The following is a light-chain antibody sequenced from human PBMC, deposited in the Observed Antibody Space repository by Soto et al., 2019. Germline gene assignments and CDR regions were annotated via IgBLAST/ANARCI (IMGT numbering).Light chain of an antibody. CDR3: QQYGSSPYT. J-gene: IGKJ2*01. Sequence: EILLTQSPGTLSLSPGERATLSCRASQSVRNSYLAWYQQKPGQAPRLLIYGASGRATGIPDRFGGSGSGTDFTLTISRLEPEEFAVYYCQQYGSSPYTFGQGTKLEI. CDR1: QSVRNSY. CDR2: GAS. V-gene: IGKV3-20*01.